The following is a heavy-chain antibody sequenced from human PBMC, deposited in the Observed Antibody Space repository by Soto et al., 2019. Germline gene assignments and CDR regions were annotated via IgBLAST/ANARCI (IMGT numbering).Heavy chain of an antibody. D-gene: IGHD3-16*01. V-gene: IGHV2-5*02. J-gene: IGHJ3*01. CDR3: AHIMITWGGVSALDAFDL. Sequence: SGPTLVNPTQTLTLTCSFSGFSLSTSRVGVAWIRQPPGKALEWLAIIYWDDDRRYSPSLKTRLAITNDTSKHQVVLTMTNLDPGDTATYYCAHIMITWGGVSALDAFDLWGQGTMVTVSS. CDR1: GFSLSTSRVG. CDR2: IYWDDDR.